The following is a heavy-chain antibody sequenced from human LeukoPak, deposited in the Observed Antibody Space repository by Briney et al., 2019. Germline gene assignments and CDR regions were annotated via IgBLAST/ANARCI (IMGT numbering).Heavy chain of an antibody. D-gene: IGHD3-22*01. CDR1: GYTFTGYF. Sequence: GASVKVSCKASGYTFTGYFMHWVRQAPGQGLEWMGWISAYNGNTNYAQKLQGRVTMTTDTSTSTAYMELRSLRSDDTAVYYCARVGTYYYDSSGYDPFDYWGQGTLVTVSS. CDR2: ISAYNGNT. J-gene: IGHJ4*02. V-gene: IGHV1-18*04. CDR3: ARVGTYYYDSSGYDPFDY.